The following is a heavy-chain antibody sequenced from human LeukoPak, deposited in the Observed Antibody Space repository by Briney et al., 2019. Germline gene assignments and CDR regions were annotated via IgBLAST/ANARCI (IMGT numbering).Heavy chain of an antibody. Sequence: GGSLRLSCAASEFTLSSYAMSWVRHSPGKGLDWPSGLSGGGGTTYYADSVKARFTISRDNSKHTLYLQMDTLRTEDTAIYYCARTVYCSSTSCSAAFDPWGQGTLVTVSS. D-gene: IGHD2-2*01. V-gene: IGHV3-23*01. J-gene: IGHJ5*02. CDR2: LSGGGGTT. CDR3: ARTVYCSSTSCSAAFDP. CDR1: EFTLSSYA.